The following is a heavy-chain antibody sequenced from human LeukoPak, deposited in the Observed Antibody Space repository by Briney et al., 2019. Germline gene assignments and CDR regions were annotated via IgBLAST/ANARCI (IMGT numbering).Heavy chain of an antibody. CDR2: ISYDGSNK. Sequence: GGSLRLSCAASGFTFGSYAMHWVRQAPGKGLEWVAVISYDGSNKYYADSVKGRFTISRDNSKNTLYLQMNSLRAEDTAVYYCAIDPNWGVDYWGQGVLVTVSS. J-gene: IGHJ4*02. CDR1: GFTFGSYA. D-gene: IGHD7-27*01. CDR3: AIDPNWGVDY. V-gene: IGHV3-30-3*01.